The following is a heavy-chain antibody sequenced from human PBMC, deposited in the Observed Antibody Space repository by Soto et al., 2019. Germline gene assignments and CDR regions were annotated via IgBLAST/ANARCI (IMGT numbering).Heavy chain of an antibody. D-gene: IGHD2-21*02. V-gene: IGHV1-2*02. CDR3: ALEPTGTAGFDY. CDR1: GHTFTGHH. Sequence: QVQMVQSGAEVKKPGASVKVSCKASGHTFTGHHMHWVRQAPGQRLEWMGLIDLDIGDTKYAQKFQGRVTSTSDTSTTTAYMELRGLRSDDTAVYYCALEPTGTAGFDYWGQGTLVTVSS. J-gene: IGHJ4*02. CDR2: IDLDIGDT.